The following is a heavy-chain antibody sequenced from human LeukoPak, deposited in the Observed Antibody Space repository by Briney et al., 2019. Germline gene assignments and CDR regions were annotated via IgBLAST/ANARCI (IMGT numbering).Heavy chain of an antibody. V-gene: IGHV1-69*05. CDR2: INPIFGTT. Sequence: SVKVSCKASGGTFSPYAINWVRQAPGQGLEWMGGINPIFGTTNYAADFQGRVTISTDESTTTAYMEVSSLKSEDTAVYYCARDYLAGSGPGEFDPWGQGTLVTVSS. CDR1: GGTFSPYA. J-gene: IGHJ5*02. CDR3: ARDYLAGSGPGEFDP. D-gene: IGHD2-15*01.